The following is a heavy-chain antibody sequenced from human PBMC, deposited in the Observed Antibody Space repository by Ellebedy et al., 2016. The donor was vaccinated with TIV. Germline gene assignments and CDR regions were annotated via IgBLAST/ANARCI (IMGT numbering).Heavy chain of an antibody. Sequence: GEFLKISCAASEFTFSSYWIHWVRQTPGKGLMWVSRIKNDGRNTTYADSVKGRFTISRDNAKNTLYLQMNSLRAEDTAVYYCARGRYYGMDVWGQGTTVTVSS. J-gene: IGHJ6*02. CDR2: IKNDGRNT. CDR3: ARGRYYGMDV. V-gene: IGHV3-74*01. CDR1: EFTFSSYW.